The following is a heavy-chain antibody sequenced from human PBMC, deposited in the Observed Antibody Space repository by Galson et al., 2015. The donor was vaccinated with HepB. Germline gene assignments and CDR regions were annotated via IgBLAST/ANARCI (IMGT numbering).Heavy chain of an antibody. D-gene: IGHD6-13*01. V-gene: IGHV1-18*01. Sequence: ISWVRQAPGQGLEWMGWISAYNGNTNYAQKLQGRVTVTTDTSTSTAYMELRSLRSDDTAVYYCARGSGYLKLGYFQHWGQGTLVTVSS. CDR3: ARGSGYLKLGYFQH. J-gene: IGHJ1*01. CDR2: ISAYNGNT.